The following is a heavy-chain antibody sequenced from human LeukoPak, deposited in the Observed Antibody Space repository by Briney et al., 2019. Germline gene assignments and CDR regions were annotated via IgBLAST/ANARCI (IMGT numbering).Heavy chain of an antibody. CDR1: GGSISSSNW. CDR2: IYHSGST. J-gene: IGHJ3*02. V-gene: IGHV4-4*02. D-gene: IGHD1-26*01. Sequence: KPSETLSLTCAVSGGSISSSNWWSWVRQPPGKGLEWIGEIYHSGSTNYNPSLKSRVTISVDTSKNQFSLKLSSVTAADTAVYYCARALVGATPRGAFDIWGQGTMVTVSS. CDR3: ARALVGATPRGAFDI.